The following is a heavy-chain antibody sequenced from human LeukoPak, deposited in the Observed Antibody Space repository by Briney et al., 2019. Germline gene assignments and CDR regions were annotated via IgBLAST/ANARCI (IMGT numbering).Heavy chain of an antibody. V-gene: IGHV4-61*01. CDR3: ARVEHNAFDI. Sequence: SETLSLTCSVSGGSVSSGSYYWSWIRQPPGKGLEWIGYIYYSGSTNYNPSLKSRVTISVDTSKNQSSLKLSSATAADTALYYCARVEHNAFDIWGQGTMVTVSS. J-gene: IGHJ3*02. D-gene: IGHD1-26*01. CDR2: IYYSGST. CDR1: GGSVSSGSYY.